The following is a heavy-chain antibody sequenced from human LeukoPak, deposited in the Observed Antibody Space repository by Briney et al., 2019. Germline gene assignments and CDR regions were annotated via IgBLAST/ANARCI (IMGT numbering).Heavy chain of an antibody. CDR2: TYYRSKWYN. CDR1: GDSVSSNSAA. D-gene: IGHD3-22*01. CDR3: ARDFPYYYDTSGYYSDY. J-gene: IGHJ4*02. V-gene: IGHV6-1*01. Sequence: SQTLSLTCAISGDSVSSNSAAWNWIRQSPSRGLEWLGRTYYRSKWYNDYAVSVKSRITINPDTSKNQFSLKLSSVTAADTAVYYCARDFPYYYDTSGYYSDYWGQGTLVTVSS.